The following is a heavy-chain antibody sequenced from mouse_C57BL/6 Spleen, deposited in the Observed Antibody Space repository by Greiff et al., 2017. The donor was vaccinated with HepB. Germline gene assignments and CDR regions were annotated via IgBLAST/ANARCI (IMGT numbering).Heavy chain of an antibody. J-gene: IGHJ4*01. CDR3: ARGPREAMDY. CDR2: IYPGDGDT. V-gene: IGHV1-80*01. D-gene: IGHD3-3*01. Sequence: QVQLKESGAELVKPGASVKISCKASGYAFSSYWMNWVKQRPGKGLEWIGQIYPGDGDTNYNGKFKGKATLTADKSSSTAYMQISSLTSEDAAVYFCARGPREAMDYWGQGTSVTVSS. CDR1: GYAFSSYW.